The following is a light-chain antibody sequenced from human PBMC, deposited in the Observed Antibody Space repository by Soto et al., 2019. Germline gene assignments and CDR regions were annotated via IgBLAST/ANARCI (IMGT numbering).Light chain of an antibody. CDR1: SSDIGGYNY. CDR2: TVT. CDR3: CSYAGSSSYV. J-gene: IGLJ1*01. V-gene: IGLV2-11*01. Sequence: LTQPRSVSGSPGQSVTISCTGTSSDIGGYNYVSWYQQHPGKAPKLMIYTVTKRPSGVPDRFSGSKSDNTASLTISGLQADDEADYYCCSYAGSSSYVFGTGTKVTVL.